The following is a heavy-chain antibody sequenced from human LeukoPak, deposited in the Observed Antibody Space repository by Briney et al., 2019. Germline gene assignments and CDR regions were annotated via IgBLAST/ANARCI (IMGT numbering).Heavy chain of an antibody. Sequence: GGSLRLSCSVSGFTFSSYAMHWVRQAPGKGLEYVSVIRSDGVDVYYTDSVKGRFTVSRDNSKNTLYLQMSSLRPEDTAVYYCVKDLLQVTMKKLDHWGQGTLVTVSS. CDR1: GFTFSSYA. D-gene: IGHD4-11*01. J-gene: IGHJ4*02. CDR2: IRSDGVDV. V-gene: IGHV3-64D*06. CDR3: VKDLLQVTMKKLDH.